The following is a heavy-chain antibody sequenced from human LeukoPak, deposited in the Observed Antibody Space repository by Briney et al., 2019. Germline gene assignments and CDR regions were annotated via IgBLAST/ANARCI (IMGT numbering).Heavy chain of an antibody. V-gene: IGHV3-23*01. D-gene: IGHD6-19*01. Sequence: GGSLRLSCAASGFTFSSYDMSWVRQAPGKGLEWVSAISGSGGSTYYADSVKGRFTISRDNSQNTLYLQMNSLRAEDSAVYYCAKVGSGWYSGAFDYWGQGTLVTVSS. CDR1: GFTFSSYD. J-gene: IGHJ4*02. CDR2: ISGSGGST. CDR3: AKVGSGWYSGAFDY.